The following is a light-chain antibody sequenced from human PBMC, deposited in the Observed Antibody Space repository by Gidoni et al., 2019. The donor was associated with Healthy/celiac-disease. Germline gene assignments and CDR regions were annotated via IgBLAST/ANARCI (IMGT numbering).Light chain of an antibody. J-gene: IGKJ1*01. V-gene: IGKV1-5*03. CDR2: KAS. CDR1: QSISSW. Sequence: DIQMIQSPSTLSASVGDRVTITCRASQSISSWLAWYQQKPGKAPKLLIYKASSLESGVPSRFSGSGSGTEFTLTINSLQPDDFATYYCQQYRGTFXQXTKVEIK. CDR3: QQYRGT.